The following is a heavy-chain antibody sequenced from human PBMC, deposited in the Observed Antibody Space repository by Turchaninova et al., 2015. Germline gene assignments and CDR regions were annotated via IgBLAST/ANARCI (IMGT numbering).Heavy chain of an antibody. CDR3: ARGQLLGYCSSTSCYHNWFDP. J-gene: IGHJ5*02. V-gene: IGHV4-34*01. D-gene: IGHD2-2*01. Sequence: QVQLQQWGAGLLKPSETLSLTCAVYGGSFCGYYWRWSRQPPGKGVEWIGEINHSGSTNYNPSLKSRVTISVDTSKNQFSLKLSSVTAADTAVYYCARGQLLGYCSSTSCYHNWFDPWGQGTLVTVSS. CDR2: INHSGST. CDR1: GGSFCGYY.